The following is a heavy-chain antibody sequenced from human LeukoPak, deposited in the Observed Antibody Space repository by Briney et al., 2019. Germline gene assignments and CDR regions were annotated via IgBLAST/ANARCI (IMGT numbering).Heavy chain of an antibody. D-gene: IGHD4-17*01. CDR1: GGTFSSYA. CDR2: IIPIFGTA. J-gene: IGHJ3*02. Sequence: SVRVSCKASGGTFSSYAISWVRQAPGQGLEWMGGIIPIFGTANYAQKFQGRVTITTDESTSTAYMELSSLRSEDTAVYYCARGYGDYVLGDAFDIWGQGTMVTVSS. V-gene: IGHV1-69*05. CDR3: ARGYGDYVLGDAFDI.